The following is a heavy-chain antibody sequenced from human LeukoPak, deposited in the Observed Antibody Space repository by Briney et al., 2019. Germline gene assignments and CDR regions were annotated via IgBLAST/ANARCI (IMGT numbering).Heavy chain of an antibody. Sequence: GRSLRLSCAASGFTFSSYAMHWVRQAPGKGLEWVAVISYDGSNKYYADSVKGRFTISRDNSKNTLYLQMNSLRAEDTAVYYCAKSPIGYYDSSGYYYDPMIFDYWGQGTLVTVSS. V-gene: IGHV3-30*04. CDR2: ISYDGSNK. CDR3: AKSPIGYYDSSGYYYDPMIFDY. CDR1: GFTFSSYA. D-gene: IGHD3-22*01. J-gene: IGHJ4*02.